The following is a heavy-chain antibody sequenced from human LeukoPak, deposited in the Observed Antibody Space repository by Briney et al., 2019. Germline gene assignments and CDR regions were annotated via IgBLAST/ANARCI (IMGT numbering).Heavy chain of an antibody. V-gene: IGHV3-72*01. CDR1: GFTFSDHY. J-gene: IGHJ6*03. CDR2: IRNKANSYTT. D-gene: IGHD2-21*02. CDR3: ARVFGDTLGWDYMDV. Sequence: PGGSLRLSCAASGFTFSDHYMDWVRQAPGKGLEWVGRIRNKANSYTTEYAASVKGSFTISRDDSKNSLYLQMSSLKTEDTAVYYCARVFGDTLGWDYMDVWGKGTTVTVSS.